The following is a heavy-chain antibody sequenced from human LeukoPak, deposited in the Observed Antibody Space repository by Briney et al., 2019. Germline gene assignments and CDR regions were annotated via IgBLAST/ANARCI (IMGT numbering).Heavy chain of an antibody. V-gene: IGHV3-23*01. D-gene: IGHD3-10*01. CDR2: ISGSGGST. Sequence: GGSLRLSCAASGFTFSSYAMSWVRQAPGKGLEWVSAISGSGGSTYYADSVRGRFTISRDNSKNTLYLQMNSLRAEDTAVYYCAKDTGSGSYYPLYFDYWGQGTLVTVSS. CDR3: AKDTGSGSYYPLYFDY. J-gene: IGHJ4*02. CDR1: GFTFSSYA.